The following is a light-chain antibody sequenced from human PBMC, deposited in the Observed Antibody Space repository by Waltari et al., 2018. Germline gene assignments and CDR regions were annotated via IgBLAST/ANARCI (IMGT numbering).Light chain of an antibody. CDR2: GTS. CDR3: QQNSNWPLT. Sequence: EIVMTQSPAPLSLSPGERATLSCRASQSVSSSLAWYQQKPGQAPRLLLYGTSIRATGIPDRFSGSGSGTDFTLTISSLEPEDVAVYYCQQNSNWPLTFGGGTKVDIK. CDR1: QSVSSS. J-gene: IGKJ4*01. V-gene: IGKV3D-15*01.